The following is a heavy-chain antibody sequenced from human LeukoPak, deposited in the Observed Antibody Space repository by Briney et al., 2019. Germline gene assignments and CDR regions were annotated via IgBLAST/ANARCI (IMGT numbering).Heavy chain of an antibody. Sequence: SQTLSLTCTVSGGSISSGDYYWSWIRQPPGKGLEWIGYIYYSGSTYYNPSLKSRVTISVDTSKNLFSLKLSSVTAADTAVYYCARDRRLPKKGSCAFDIWGQGTMVTVSS. CDR3: ARDRRLPKKGSCAFDI. CDR1: GGSISSGDYY. CDR2: IYYSGST. V-gene: IGHV4-30-4*01. J-gene: IGHJ3*02.